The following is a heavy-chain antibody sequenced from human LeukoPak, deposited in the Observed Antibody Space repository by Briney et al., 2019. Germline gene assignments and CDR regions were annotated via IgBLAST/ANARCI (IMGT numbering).Heavy chain of an antibody. CDR3: ARPKGRRIVGASSSDY. V-gene: IGHV1-18*01. CDR2: ISAYNGNT. D-gene: IGHD1-26*01. CDR1: GFTFTSSA. J-gene: IGHJ4*02. Sequence: ASVKVSCKASGFTFTSSAMQWVRQAPGQGLEWMGWISAYNGNTNYAQKLQGRVTMTTDTSTSTAYMELRSLRSDDTAVYYCARPKGRRIVGASSSDYWGQGTLVTVSS.